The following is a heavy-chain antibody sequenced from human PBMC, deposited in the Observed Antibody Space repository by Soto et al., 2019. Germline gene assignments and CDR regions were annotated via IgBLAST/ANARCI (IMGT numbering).Heavy chain of an antibody. CDR3: ATRGIPVGSSRLGVDYYSYGMDV. V-gene: IGHV1-69*01. Sequence: QVQLVQSGAEVKKPGSSVKVSCKASGGTFSSYAISWVRQAPGQGREWMGGIIPIFGTANYAQKFQGRVTITADESTSTAYMELSSLRSEDTAVYYCATRGIPVGSSRLGVDYYSYGMDVWGQGTTVTVSS. CDR1: GGTFSSYA. J-gene: IGHJ6*02. CDR2: IIPIFGTA. D-gene: IGHD6-6*01.